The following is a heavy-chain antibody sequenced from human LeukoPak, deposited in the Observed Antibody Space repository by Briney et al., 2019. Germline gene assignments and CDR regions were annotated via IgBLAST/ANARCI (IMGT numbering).Heavy chain of an antibody. CDR3: TRVRWEQTFDF. CDR1: GFTFSNAW. D-gene: IGHD1-26*01. CDR2: IKSKIDGGTT. J-gene: IGHJ4*02. Sequence: EGSLRLSCAASGFTFSNAWMSWVRQAPGKGLEWVGRIKSKIDGGTTDYAAPVKGRFTISRDDSKNTLYMQMNSLKTEDTAVYFCTRVRWEQTFDFWGQGTLVTVSS. V-gene: IGHV3-15*01.